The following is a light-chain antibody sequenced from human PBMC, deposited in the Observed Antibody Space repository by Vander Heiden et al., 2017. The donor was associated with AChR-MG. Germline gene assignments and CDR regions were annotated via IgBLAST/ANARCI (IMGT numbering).Light chain of an antibody. Sequence: DIVMTQSTLSLPVTPGEPASISCRSSQSLLHSSGYHYVDWYLQKPGQSPQLLIYLGFNRASGVPDRFSGSESGTDFTLRISRVEAEDVGVYYCMQALQTPWTFGQGTKVEIK. CDR1: QSLLHSSGYHY. J-gene: IGKJ1*01. CDR3: MQALQTPWT. CDR2: LGF. V-gene: IGKV2-28*01.